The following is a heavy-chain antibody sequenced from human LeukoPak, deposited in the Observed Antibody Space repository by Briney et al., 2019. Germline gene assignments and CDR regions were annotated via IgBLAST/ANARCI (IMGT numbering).Heavy chain of an antibody. J-gene: IGHJ3*02. CDR2: ISAYNGNT. Sequence: ASVTVSCTASVYTFSNYGITWVRQAPGQGLEWMGWISAYNGNTNYAQNLQGRVTMTTDTSTGTAYLELKSLSSDDTAVYYCARASGSYCSSTSCNDAFDIWGQGTMVTVSS. CDR1: VYTFSNYG. V-gene: IGHV1-18*01. CDR3: ARASGSYCSSTSCNDAFDI. D-gene: IGHD2-2*01.